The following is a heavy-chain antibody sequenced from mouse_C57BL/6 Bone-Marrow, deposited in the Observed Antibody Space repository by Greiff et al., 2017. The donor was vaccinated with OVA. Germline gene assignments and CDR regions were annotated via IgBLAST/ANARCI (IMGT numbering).Heavy chain of an antibody. CDR2: ISDGGSYT. CDR1: GFTFSSYA. Sequence: EVHLVESGGGLVKPGGSLKLSCAASGFTFSSYAMSWVRQTPEKRLEWVATISDGGSYTYYPDNVKGRFTISRDNAKNNLYLQMSHLKSEDTAMYYCARGSYYDYAGFAYWGQGTLVTVSA. V-gene: IGHV5-4*01. D-gene: IGHD2-4*01. J-gene: IGHJ3*01. CDR3: ARGSYYDYAGFAY.